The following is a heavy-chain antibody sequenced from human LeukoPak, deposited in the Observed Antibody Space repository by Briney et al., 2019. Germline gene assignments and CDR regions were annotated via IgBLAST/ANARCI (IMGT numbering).Heavy chain of an antibody. D-gene: IGHD4-17*01. CDR3: ARDKDDYGDYGVAFDI. Sequence: ASVEVSCKASGYTFTSYDINWVRQATGQGLEWMGGIIPIFGTANYAQKFQGRVTITADKSTSTAYMELSSLRSEDTAVYYCARDKDDYGDYGVAFDIWGQGTMVTVSS. CDR1: GYTFTSYD. J-gene: IGHJ3*02. V-gene: IGHV1-69*06. CDR2: IIPIFGTA.